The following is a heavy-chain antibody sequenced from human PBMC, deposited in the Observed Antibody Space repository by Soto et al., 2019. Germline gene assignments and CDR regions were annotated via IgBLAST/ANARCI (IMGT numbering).Heavy chain of an antibody. D-gene: IGHD4-17*01. CDR2: IVVGSGNT. Sequence: GASVKVSFKASGFTFRRSAVQWVRQARGQRLEWIGWIVVGSGNTNYAQKFQERVTITRDMSTTTAYMELSSLRSEDTAVYYCAAFATTGDAFDIWGQGTMVTVSS. CDR1: GFTFRRSA. J-gene: IGHJ3*02. CDR3: AAFATTGDAFDI. V-gene: IGHV1-58*01.